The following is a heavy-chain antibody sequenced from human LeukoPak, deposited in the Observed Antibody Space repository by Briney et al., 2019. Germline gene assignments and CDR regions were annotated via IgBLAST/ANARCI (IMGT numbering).Heavy chain of an antibody. CDR3: AREYLYGMDV. Sequence: QPGGSLRLSCAASRFTFSEYYMDWARQAPGKGLDWLGLLRTKGDSYATEYAASVKGRFSISSDESKNSVSLQMNSLKTEDTAVYFCAREYLYGMDVWGQGTTVTVSS. CDR2: LRTKGDSYAT. CDR1: RFTFSEYY. J-gene: IGHJ6*02. D-gene: IGHD2/OR15-2a*01. V-gene: IGHV3-72*01.